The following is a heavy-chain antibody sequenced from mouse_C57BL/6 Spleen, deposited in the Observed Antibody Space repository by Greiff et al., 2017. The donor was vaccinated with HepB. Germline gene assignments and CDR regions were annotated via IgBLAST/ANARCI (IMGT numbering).Heavy chain of an antibody. D-gene: IGHD2-2*01. Sequence: QVQLKQPGAELVKPGASVKLSCKASGYTFTSYWMHWVKQRPGQGLEWIGMIHPNSGSTNYNEKFKSKATLTVDKSSSTAYMQLSSLTSEDSAVYYCARCEGLRRFDYWGQGTTLTVSS. CDR1: GYTFTSYW. CDR2: IHPNSGST. CDR3: ARCEGLRRFDY. V-gene: IGHV1-64*01. J-gene: IGHJ2*01.